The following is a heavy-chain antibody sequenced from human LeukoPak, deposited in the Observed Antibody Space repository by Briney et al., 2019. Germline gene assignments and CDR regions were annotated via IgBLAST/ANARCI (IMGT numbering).Heavy chain of an antibody. CDR3: ARDLAGDYYYYYYGMDV. Sequence: ASVKVSCKASGYTFTSYDINWVRQATGQGLEWMGWMNPNSGNTGYAQKFQGRVTMTRDTSTSTVYMELSSLRSEDTAVYYCARDLAGDYYYYYYGMDVWGQGTTVTVSS. CDR2: MNPNSGNT. D-gene: IGHD4-17*01. V-gene: IGHV1-8*01. J-gene: IGHJ6*02. CDR1: GYTFTSYD.